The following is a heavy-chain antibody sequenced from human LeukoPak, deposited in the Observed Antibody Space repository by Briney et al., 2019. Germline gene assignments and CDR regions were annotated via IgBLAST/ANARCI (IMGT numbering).Heavy chain of an antibody. CDR3: ARVWAWGSGNYFDN. CDR1: GFTFDAFG. CDR2: IRGDAGST. D-gene: IGHD7-27*01. J-gene: IGHJ4*02. V-gene: IGHV3-20*04. Sequence: TGGSLRLSCAASGFTFDAFGMTGVRQAPGKGLEWVSAIRGDAGSTGYADSVKGRFTISRDNAKNSLYLQMNSLRVEDTALYYCARVWAWGSGNYFDNWGQGTLVTVSS.